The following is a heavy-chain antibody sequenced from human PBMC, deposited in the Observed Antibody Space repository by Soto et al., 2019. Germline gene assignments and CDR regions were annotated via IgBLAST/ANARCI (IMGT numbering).Heavy chain of an antibody. CDR1: GYTFTSYV. CDR2: INAGNGNT. Sequence: ASVKVSCKASGYTFTSYVMHWVRQAPGQRLEWMGWINAGNGNTKYSQKFQGRVTITRDTSASTAYMELSSLRSEDTAVYYCARDTTYYYDSSGLLHWGQGTLVTVSS. J-gene: IGHJ1*01. V-gene: IGHV1-3*01. CDR3: ARDTTYYYDSSGLLH. D-gene: IGHD3-22*01.